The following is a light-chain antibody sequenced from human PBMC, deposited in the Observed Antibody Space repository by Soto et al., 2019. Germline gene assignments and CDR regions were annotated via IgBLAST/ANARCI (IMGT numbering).Light chain of an antibody. Sequence: EIVLTQSPATLSLSPGERLSLSCRASQSINSDLAWYQQTPGQAPRLLIYEASNRATSIPAKFIGSGSGTDFTLTVSSLEREDFADTYCQQRNGWPFTFGPGTRVDIK. CDR1: QSINSD. J-gene: IGKJ3*01. CDR2: EAS. V-gene: IGKV3-11*01. CDR3: QQRNGWPFT.